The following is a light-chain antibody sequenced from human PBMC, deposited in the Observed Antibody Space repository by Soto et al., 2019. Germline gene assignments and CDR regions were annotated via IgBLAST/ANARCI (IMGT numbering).Light chain of an antibody. CDR1: QSVSSN. CDR3: QQYGRSPPLT. J-gene: IGKJ4*01. CDR2: GAF. V-gene: IGKV3-20*01. Sequence: EIVMTQSPATLSVSPGERATLSCRASQSVSSNLAWFQQKPGQGPRLLIYGAFSRATGIPDRFSGSGSGTDFTLTITRLEPEDFAVYYCQQYGRSPPLTFGGGTKVEMK.